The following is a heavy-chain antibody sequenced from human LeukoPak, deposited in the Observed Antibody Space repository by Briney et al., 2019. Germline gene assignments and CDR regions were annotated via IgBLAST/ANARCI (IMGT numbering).Heavy chain of an antibody. J-gene: IGHJ4*02. Sequence: SGTVSLTCAVSGGSISSSNWWNWIRQHPGKGLEWIGYIYYSGSTYYNPSLKSRVTISVDTSKNQFSLKLSSVTAADTAVYYCAREPFGDYPLDYWGQGTLVTVSS. CDR2: IYYSGST. CDR3: AREPFGDYPLDY. CDR1: GGSISSSNW. V-gene: IGHV4-31*11. D-gene: IGHD4-17*01.